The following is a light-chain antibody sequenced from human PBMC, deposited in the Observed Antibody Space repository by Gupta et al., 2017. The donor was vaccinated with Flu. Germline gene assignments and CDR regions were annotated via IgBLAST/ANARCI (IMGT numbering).Light chain of an antibody. CDR3: QQCSTFPLT. Sequence: PSTLSASVGDRVTITCRASHSISTSFAWYQHKPGKAPKLLIYWASTLQPGVPSRFSGSGSGTEFTLTITTLQADDFATYFCQQCSTFPLTFGGGTKVDIQ. V-gene: IGKV1-5*03. CDR1: HSISTS. J-gene: IGKJ4*01. CDR2: WAS.